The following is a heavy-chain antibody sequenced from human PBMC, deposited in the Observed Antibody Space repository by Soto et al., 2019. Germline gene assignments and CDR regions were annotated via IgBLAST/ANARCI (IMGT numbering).Heavy chain of an antibody. J-gene: IGHJ6*03. CDR3: TTDNPLWFGELYPLYYYYYYMDV. D-gene: IGHD3-10*01. V-gene: IGHV3-15*01. Sequence: GGSLRLSCAASGFTFSNAWMSWVRQAPGKGLEWVGRIKSKTDGGTTDYAAPVKGRFTISRDDSKNTLYLQMNSLKTEDTAVYYCTTDNPLWFGELYPLYYYYYYMDVWGKGTTVTVSS. CDR1: GFTFSNAW. CDR2: IKSKTDGGTT.